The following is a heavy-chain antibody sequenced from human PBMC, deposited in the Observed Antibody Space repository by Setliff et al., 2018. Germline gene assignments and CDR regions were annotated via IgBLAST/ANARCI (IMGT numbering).Heavy chain of an antibody. Sequence: PSETLSLTCSVSGDSISSSSYYRGWIRQPPGKCLEWIGSINYSGITYYSPSLKSRVIVSVDTSKNQFSLKLSSVTAADTAVYYCARLPGYCNGGNCYGYYTFDIWGQAKMVTVS. CDR1: GDSISSSSYY. D-gene: IGHD2-15*01. CDR3: ARLPGYCNGGNCYGYYTFDI. CDR2: INYSGIT. V-gene: IGHV4-39*01. J-gene: IGHJ3*02.